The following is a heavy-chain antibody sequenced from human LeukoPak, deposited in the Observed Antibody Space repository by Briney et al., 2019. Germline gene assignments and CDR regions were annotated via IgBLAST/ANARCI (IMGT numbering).Heavy chain of an antibody. CDR2: INSDGSST. CDR1: GFTFSSYW. V-gene: IGHV3-74*01. D-gene: IGHD3-16*02. Sequence: GGSLRLSCAASGFTFSSYWMHWVRQAPGKGLAWVSRINSDGSSTSYADSVKGRFTISRDNAKNTLYLQMNSLRAEDTAVYYCARVFIRGGMITFGGVIAGFDYWGQGTLVTVSS. J-gene: IGHJ4*02. CDR3: ARVFIRGGMITFGGVIAGFDY.